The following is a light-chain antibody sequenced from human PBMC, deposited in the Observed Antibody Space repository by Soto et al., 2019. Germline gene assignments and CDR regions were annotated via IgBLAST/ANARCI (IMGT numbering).Light chain of an antibody. CDR3: QEGSTLLT. CDR2: GAS. CDR1: QSVSTY. Sequence: DIKMKHSPSCLFTSVPHRLTIARRTSQSVSTYLNWYQQRPGKAPNLLIYGASSLQSGVPSRFSGSGSGTHFTLTISSLQPEDFATYYCQEGSTLLTFCGGSKVDI. J-gene: IGKJ4*01. V-gene: IGKV1-39*01.